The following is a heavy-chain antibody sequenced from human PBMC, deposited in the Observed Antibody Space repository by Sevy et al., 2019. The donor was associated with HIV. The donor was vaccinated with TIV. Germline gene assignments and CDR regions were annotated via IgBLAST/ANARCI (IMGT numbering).Heavy chain of an antibody. CDR2: ISWNSGSV. CDR1: GFAFDDYI. V-gene: IGHV3-9*01. J-gene: IGHJ6*02. CDR3: AKDVSQDQWPEGMDA. Sequence: GGSLRLSCAASGFAFDDYIMHWVRQVPGRGLEWVADISWNSGSVGYADSVKGRFTISRDNAKNSLYLQMDSLRVEDTALYYCAKDVSQDQWPEGMDAWGQGTTVTVSS. D-gene: IGHD6-19*01.